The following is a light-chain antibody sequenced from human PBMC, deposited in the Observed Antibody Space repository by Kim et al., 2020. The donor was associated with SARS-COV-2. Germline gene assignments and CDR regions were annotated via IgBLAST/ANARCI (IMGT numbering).Light chain of an antibody. CDR2: GAS. Sequence: EIVLTQSPDTLSLSPGERATISCRATQSITNNFLAWYQQKPGQAPRLLIFGASRRATGIQDRFSGSGSGTDFTLTISRLEPEDFALYYCQQYASSPQTFGQGTKVDIK. CDR3: QQYASSPQT. V-gene: IGKV3-20*01. CDR1: QSITNNF. J-gene: IGKJ1*01.